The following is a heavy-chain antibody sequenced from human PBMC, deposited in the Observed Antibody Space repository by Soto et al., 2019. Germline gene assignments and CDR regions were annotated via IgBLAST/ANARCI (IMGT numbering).Heavy chain of an antibody. J-gene: IGHJ6*02. Sequence: QVQLVQSGAEVKKPGSSVKVSCKASGGTFSSYAISGVRQAPGQGLEWMGGIIPIFGTANYAQKFQGRVTITADESTSTAYMELSSLRSEDTAVYYCARDYEDYNPYYYYYGMDVWGQGTTVTVSS. CDR1: GGTFSSYA. CDR3: ARDYEDYNPYYYYYGMDV. V-gene: IGHV1-69*12. CDR2: IIPIFGTA. D-gene: IGHD4-4*01.